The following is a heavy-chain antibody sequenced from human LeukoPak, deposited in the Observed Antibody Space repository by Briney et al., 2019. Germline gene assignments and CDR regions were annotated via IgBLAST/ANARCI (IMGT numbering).Heavy chain of an antibody. CDR1: GFTFSSYA. V-gene: IGHV3-23*01. CDR3: AKDLLRRSIGYFDY. D-gene: IGHD2-15*01. Sequence: PGGSLRLSCAASGFTFSSYAMSWVRQAPGKGLEWVSAISGSGGSTYYADSVKGRFTISRDNSKNTLYLRMNSLRAEDTAVYYCAKDLLRRSIGYFDYWGQGTLVTVSS. CDR2: ISGSGGST. J-gene: IGHJ4*02.